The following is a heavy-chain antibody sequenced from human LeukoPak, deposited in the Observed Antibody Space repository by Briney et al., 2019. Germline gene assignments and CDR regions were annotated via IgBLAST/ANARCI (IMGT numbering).Heavy chain of an antibody. CDR3: ARASWNDSGMMDV. D-gene: IGHD1-1*01. V-gene: IGHV4-59*01. CDR2: IYYSGST. J-gene: IGHJ6*02. CDR1: GGSFSGYY. Sequence: SETLSLTCAVYGGSFSGYYWSWIRQPPGKGLEWIGYIYYSGSTNYNPSLKSRVTISVDTSKNQFSLKLSSVTAADTAVYYCARASWNDSGMMDVWGQGTTVTVSS.